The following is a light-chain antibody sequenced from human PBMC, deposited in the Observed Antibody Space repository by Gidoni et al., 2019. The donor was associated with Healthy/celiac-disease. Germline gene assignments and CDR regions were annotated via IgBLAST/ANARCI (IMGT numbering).Light chain of an antibody. J-gene: IGKJ4*01. Sequence: EIVLTQSPANLYWSPGDRATLSCRARQSVSSYLAWYQQKTGQAPRLLIYDASNRATGIPARFSGSRSGTDFLVSIRSLEPEDFAVYYCQQRSNWTLTFGGGTKVEIK. CDR1: QSVSSY. V-gene: IGKV3-11*01. CDR3: QQRSNWTLT. CDR2: DAS.